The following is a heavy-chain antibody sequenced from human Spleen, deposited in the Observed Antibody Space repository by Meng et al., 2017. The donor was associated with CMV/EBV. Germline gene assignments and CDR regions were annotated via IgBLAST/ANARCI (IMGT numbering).Heavy chain of an antibody. CDR3: ARGRYTYYDF. D-gene: IGHD3-3*01. CDR2: IYYNGNT. Sequence: SETLSLTCTVSGGSISSSSYYWGWIRQPPGKGLEWIGSIYYNGNTYYKPSFKSRITISIDTSKNQFSLKLSSVTAADTAVYYCARGRYTYYDFWGQGTLVTVSS. J-gene: IGHJ4*02. CDR1: GGSISSSSYY. V-gene: IGHV4-39*07.